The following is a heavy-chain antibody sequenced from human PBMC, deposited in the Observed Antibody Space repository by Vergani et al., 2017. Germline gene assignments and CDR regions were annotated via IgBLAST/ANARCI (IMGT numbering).Heavy chain of an antibody. CDR2: INHSGST. Sequence: QVQLPQWGAGLLKPSETLSLTCAVYGGSFSGYYWSWIRQPPGKGLEWIGEINHSGSTNYNPSLKSRVTISVDTSNNHFSLRLNSLTAADTAVYYCARRSGIVYDIFSGTQYFFDFWGQGTLVTVSS. CDR1: GGSFSGYY. V-gene: IGHV4-34*01. CDR3: ARRSGIVYDIFSGTQYFFDF. D-gene: IGHD3-9*01. J-gene: IGHJ4*02.